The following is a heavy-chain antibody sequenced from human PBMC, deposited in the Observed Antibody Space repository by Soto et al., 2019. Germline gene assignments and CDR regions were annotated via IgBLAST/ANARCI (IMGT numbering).Heavy chain of an antibody. CDR2: IYYSGST. CDR1: GGSISIYY. Sequence: SDTLSLTCTVSGGSISIYYWSWIRQPPGKGLEWIGYIYYSGSTNYNPSLKSRVTISVDTSKNQFSLKLSSVTAADTAVYYCARSTLNYYFDYWGQGTLVTVSS. CDR3: ARSTLNYYFDY. D-gene: IGHD1-7*01. V-gene: IGHV4-59*01. J-gene: IGHJ4*02.